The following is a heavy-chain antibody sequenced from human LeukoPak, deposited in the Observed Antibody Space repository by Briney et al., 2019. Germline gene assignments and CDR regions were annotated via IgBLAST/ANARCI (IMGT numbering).Heavy chain of an antibody. CDR2: IRYDGSNK. D-gene: IGHD3-22*01. J-gene: IGHJ4*02. V-gene: IGHV3-30*02. CDR1: GFTFSSYG. Sequence: GGSLRLSCAASGFTFSSYGMHWVRQAPGKGLEWVAFIRYDGSNKYCADSVKGRFTISRDNAKNSLYLQMNSLRAEDTAVYYCARDEHYYDSSGYLGQSNFDYWGQGTLVTVSS. CDR3: ARDEHYYDSSGYLGQSNFDY.